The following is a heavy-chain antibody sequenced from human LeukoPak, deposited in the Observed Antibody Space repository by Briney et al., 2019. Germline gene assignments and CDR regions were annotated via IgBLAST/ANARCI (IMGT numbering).Heavy chain of an antibody. CDR1: GFTVSSKY. J-gene: IGHJ4*02. V-gene: IGHV3-53*01. Sequence: GGSLRLSCEASGFTVSSKYMAWVRQAPGKGLEWVAVIYSAGSTYYADCVRGRFTISRDSSKNTVCLQMNSLRAEDTAVYYCASGGLGARKYYSDPFHYWGQGTLVTVSS. CDR3: ASGGLGARKYYSDPFHY. D-gene: IGHD3-10*01. CDR2: IYSAGST.